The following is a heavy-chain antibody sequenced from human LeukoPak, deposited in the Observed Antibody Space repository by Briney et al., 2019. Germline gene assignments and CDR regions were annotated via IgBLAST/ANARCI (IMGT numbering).Heavy chain of an antibody. J-gene: IGHJ4*02. CDR2: INHSGST. D-gene: IGHD1-26*01. V-gene: IGHV4-34*01. CDR3: ARHPFVGATKGFDY. CDR1: GGSFSGYY. Sequence: SETLSLTCAVYGGSFSGYYWSWIRQPPGKGLEWIGEINHSGSTNYNPSLKSRVTISVNTSKNQFSLKLSSVTAADTAVYYCARHPFVGATKGFDYWGQGTQVTVSS.